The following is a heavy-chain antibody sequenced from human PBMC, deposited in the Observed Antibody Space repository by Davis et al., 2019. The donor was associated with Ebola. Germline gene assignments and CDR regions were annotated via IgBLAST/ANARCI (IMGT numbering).Heavy chain of an antibody. CDR3: ARRSSSSFDY. D-gene: IGHD6-6*01. V-gene: IGHV4-34*01. J-gene: IGHJ4*02. CDR1: GASFSDDY. Sequence: MPSETLSLTCGVSGASFSDDYWSWIRQPPGKGLEWIGEINKSGVTYYNPSLKSRVTISVDTSKNQFSLKLSSVTAADTAVYYCARRSSSSFDYWGQGTLVTVSS. CDR2: INKSGVT.